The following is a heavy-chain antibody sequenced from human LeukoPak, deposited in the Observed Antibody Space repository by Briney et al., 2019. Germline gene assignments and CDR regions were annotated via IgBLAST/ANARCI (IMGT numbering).Heavy chain of an antibody. CDR3: ARGYTAFDY. CDR1: DDSISRFY. V-gene: IGHV4-4*07. J-gene: IGHJ4*02. Sequence: PSETLSLTCTVSDDSISRFYRSWIRQPAGKGLEWIGRINTSGSTNYNPSLKSRVTMSVDTSKNQFSLKLSSVTAADTAVYYCARGYTAFDYWGQGTLVTVSS. CDR2: INTSGST. D-gene: IGHD5-18*01.